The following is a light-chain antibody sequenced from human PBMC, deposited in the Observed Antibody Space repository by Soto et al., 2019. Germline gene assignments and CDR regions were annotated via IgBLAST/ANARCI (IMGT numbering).Light chain of an antibody. CDR2: DAS. CDR1: QSVRSW. Sequence: DIQMTQSPSTLPPSVGDRVTITCRASQSVRSWLAWYQQKPGRAPKFLIYDASSLESGVPSRFSGSGSGTEFTLTISNLQPDDFATYYCQQYDNYPLTFGGGTKVDIK. V-gene: IGKV1-5*01. CDR3: QQYDNYPLT. J-gene: IGKJ4*01.